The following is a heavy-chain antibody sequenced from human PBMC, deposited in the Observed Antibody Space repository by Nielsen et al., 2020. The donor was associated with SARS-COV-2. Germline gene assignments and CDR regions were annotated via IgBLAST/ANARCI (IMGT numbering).Heavy chain of an antibody. V-gene: IGHV3-15*01. CDR3: TTGVLMVYATKPIDY. Sequence: GESLKISCADSGLNFQKYWMSWVRQAPGKGLEWVGRIKSKTDGGTTDYAAPVKGRFTISRDDSKNTLYLQMNSLKTEDTAVYYCTTGVLMVYATKPIDYWGQGTLVTVSS. CDR1: GLNFQKYW. D-gene: IGHD2-8*01. CDR2: IKSKTDGGTT. J-gene: IGHJ4*02.